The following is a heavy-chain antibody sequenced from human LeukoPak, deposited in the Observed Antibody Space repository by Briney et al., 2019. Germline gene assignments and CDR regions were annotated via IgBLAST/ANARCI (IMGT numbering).Heavy chain of an antibody. D-gene: IGHD3-10*01. V-gene: IGHV3-21*01. Sequence: GGSLRLSCAASGFTFSSYSMNWVRQAPGKGLEWVSSISSSSSYIYYADSVKGRSTISRDNAKNSLYLQMNSLRAEDTAVYYCAKVRTYYGSGSYYYFDYWGQGTLVTVSS. CDR1: GFTFSSYS. CDR2: ISSSSSYI. CDR3: AKVRTYYGSGSYYYFDY. J-gene: IGHJ4*02.